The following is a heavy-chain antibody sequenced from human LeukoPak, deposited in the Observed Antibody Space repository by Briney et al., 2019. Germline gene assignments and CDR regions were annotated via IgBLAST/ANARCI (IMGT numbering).Heavy chain of an antibody. J-gene: IGHJ4*02. D-gene: IGHD3-10*01. V-gene: IGHV4-4*02. CDR1: GGSISSSNW. CDR3: ARSRGSGPFIDYYFDY. Sequence: SGTLSLTWAVSGGSISSSNWWSWVRQPPGKGLEWIGEIYRSGSTNYNPSLKSRVTISVDKSKNQFSLKLSSVTAADTAVYYCARSRGSGPFIDYYFDYWGQGTLVTVSS. CDR2: IYRSGST.